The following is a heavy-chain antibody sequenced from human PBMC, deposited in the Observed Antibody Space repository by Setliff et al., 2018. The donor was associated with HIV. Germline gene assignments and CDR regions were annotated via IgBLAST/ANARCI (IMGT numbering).Heavy chain of an antibody. CDR2: IYHSWST. CDR1: AYSISSGYY. J-gene: IGHJ6*02. CDR3: ARDHCSSSGCYEYSYYGMDV. D-gene: IGHD2-2*01. Sequence: SETLSLTCAVSAYSISSGYYWGWIRQPPGKGLEWIGSIYHSWSTYYNPSLKSRVTISLDTSKNQFSLKLTSVTAADTAVYYCARDHCSSSGCYEYSYYGMDVWGQGTTVTVSS. V-gene: IGHV4-38-2*02.